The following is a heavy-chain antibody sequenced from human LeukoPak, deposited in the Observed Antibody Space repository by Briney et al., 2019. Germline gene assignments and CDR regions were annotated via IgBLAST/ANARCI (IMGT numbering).Heavy chain of an antibody. Sequence: GRSLRLSCAASGFTFSSYAMHWVRQAPGKGLEWVAVISYDGSNKYYADSVKGRFTISRDNSKNTLYLQMSSLRAEDTAVYYCARGGDIVVVPAAIPVEYWGQGTLVTVSS. CDR3: ARGGDIVVVPAAIPVEY. CDR1: GFTFSSYA. J-gene: IGHJ4*02. V-gene: IGHV3-30-3*01. CDR2: ISYDGSNK. D-gene: IGHD2-2*02.